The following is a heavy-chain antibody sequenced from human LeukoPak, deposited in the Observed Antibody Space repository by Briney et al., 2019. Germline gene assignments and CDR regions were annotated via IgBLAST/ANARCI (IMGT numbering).Heavy chain of an antibody. CDR1: GFTFSSYA. J-gene: IGHJ2*01. CDR2: ISGSAGST. CDR3: AKGDSGTYLWWYFDL. D-gene: IGHD1-26*01. V-gene: IGHV3-23*01. Sequence: GGSLRLSCAAPGFTFSSYAMSWVRQAPGKGLEWVSAISGSAGSTYYADSVKGRFTISRDNSKNTLYLQMNSLRAEDTAVYYCAKGDSGTYLWWYFDLWGRGTLVTVSS.